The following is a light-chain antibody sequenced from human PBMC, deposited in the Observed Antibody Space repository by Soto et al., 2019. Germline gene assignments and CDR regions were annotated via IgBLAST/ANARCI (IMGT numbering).Light chain of an antibody. CDR3: QQHSHWPPWT. V-gene: IGKV3-11*01. CDR2: GAS. Sequence: EVVLTQSPATLSLSPGERATLSCRASQNIRTFLDWYQQQPGQAPRLLIYGASNRATGIPARFSGSGSGTDFTLTIRSLESEDFAVYYCQQHSHWPPWTFGQGTRVEI. CDR1: QNIRTF. J-gene: IGKJ1*01.